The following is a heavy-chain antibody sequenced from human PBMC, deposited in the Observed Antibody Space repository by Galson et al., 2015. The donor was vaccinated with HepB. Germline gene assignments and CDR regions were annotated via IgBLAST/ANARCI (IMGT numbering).Heavy chain of an antibody. CDR3: ARDSYQLLFPVVDY. CDR1: GFTFSSYW. Sequence: SLRLSCAASGFTFSSYWMSWVRQAPGKGLEWVANIKQDGSEKYYVDSVKGRFTISRDNAKNSLYLQMNSLRAEDTAVYYCARDSYQLLFPVVDYWGQGTLVTVSS. D-gene: IGHD2-2*01. CDR2: IKQDGSEK. J-gene: IGHJ4*02. V-gene: IGHV3-7*01.